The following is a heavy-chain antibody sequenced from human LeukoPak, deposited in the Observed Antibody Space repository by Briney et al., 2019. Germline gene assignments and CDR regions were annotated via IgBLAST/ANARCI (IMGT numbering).Heavy chain of an antibody. V-gene: IGHV4-34*01. J-gene: IGHJ4*02. CDR3: ARDKARLGYFDY. Sequence: SETLSLTCAVYGGSFSGYYWSWIRQPPGKGLEWIGEINHSGSTNYNPSLKSRVTISVDTSKNQFSLKLSSVTAADTAVYYCARDKARLGYFDYWGQGTLVTVSS. D-gene: IGHD1-1*01. CDR1: GGSFSGYY. CDR2: INHSGST.